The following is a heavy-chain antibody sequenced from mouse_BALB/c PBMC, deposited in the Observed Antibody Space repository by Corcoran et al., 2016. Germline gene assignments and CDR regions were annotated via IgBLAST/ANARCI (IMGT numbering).Heavy chain of an antibody. CDR2: IDPANGNT. CDR3: ARWDWYFDV. V-gene: IGHV14-3*02. J-gene: IGHJ1*01. CDR1: GFNLKDTY. Sequence: EVQLQQSGAELVKPGASVKLSCTASGFNLKDTYMHWVTQRPEQGVEWIGRIDPANGNTKYDPKFQGKATITADTSSNTAYLQLSSLTSEDTAVYYCARWDWYFDVWGAGTTVTVSS.